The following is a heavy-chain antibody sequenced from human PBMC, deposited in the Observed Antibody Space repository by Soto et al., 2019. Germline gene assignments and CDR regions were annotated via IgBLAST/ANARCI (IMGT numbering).Heavy chain of an antibody. Sequence: QVQLVQSGTEVKKPGASVKVSCKASTYTFTRYGISWVRQAPGQGFEWMGWVSAYDGETNYAQNLRGRVTMTTDTSTNTAYMERRSLRSDDTALYDCARDWDYGDNDDGFDIWGQGTRVTVTS. CDR2: VSAYDGET. CDR3: ARDWDYGDNDDGFDI. CDR1: TYTFTRYG. D-gene: IGHD4-17*01. V-gene: IGHV1-18*01. J-gene: IGHJ3*02.